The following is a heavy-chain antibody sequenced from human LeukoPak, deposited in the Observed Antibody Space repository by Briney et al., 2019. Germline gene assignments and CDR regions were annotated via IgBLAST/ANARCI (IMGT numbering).Heavy chain of an antibody. J-gene: IGHJ4*02. V-gene: IGHV3-11*04. D-gene: IGHD3-22*01. CDR1: EFTFSDYY. Sequence: PGGSLRLSCAASEFTFSDYYMSWIRQAPGKGLGWVSYISSSGSTMYYADSVKGRFTISRDNAKNSLHLQMNSLRAEDTAVYYCARSLRGYSFYFDYWGQGTLVTVSS. CDR2: ISSSGSTM. CDR3: ARSLRGYSFYFDY.